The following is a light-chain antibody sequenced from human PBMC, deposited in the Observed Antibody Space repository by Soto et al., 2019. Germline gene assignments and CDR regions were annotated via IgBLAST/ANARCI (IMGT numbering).Light chain of an antibody. CDR1: QSVSSN. V-gene: IGKV3-15*01. CDR3: QQYNNWPLT. CDR2: GAS. Sequence: DIQMTQSPSTLSVSPGDRVTISCRASQSVSSNLAWYQQKPGHAPRLLIYGASTRPTGIPSRFSGSGSGTEFTLTISSLQSGDFAVYYCQQYNNWPLTFGPGTKVDIK. J-gene: IGKJ1*01.